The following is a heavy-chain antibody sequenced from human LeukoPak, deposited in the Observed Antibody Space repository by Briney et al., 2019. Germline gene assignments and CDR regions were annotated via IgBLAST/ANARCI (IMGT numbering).Heavy chain of an antibody. CDR2: IKPDGSSP. CDR1: GFTFSSNW. CDR3: AREKVVVPEYFQH. J-gene: IGHJ1*01. D-gene: IGHD2-2*01. V-gene: IGHV3-74*01. Sequence: PGGSLRLSCAASGFTFSSNWMHWVRQVPGKGLVWVSLIKPDGSSPNYADSVKGRFTISRDNAKNTLYLQMNSLRAEDTAVYYCAREKVVVPEYFQHWGQGTLVTVSS.